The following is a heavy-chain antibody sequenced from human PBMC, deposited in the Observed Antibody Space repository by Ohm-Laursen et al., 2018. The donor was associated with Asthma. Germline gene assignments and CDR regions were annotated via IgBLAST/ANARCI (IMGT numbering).Heavy chain of an antibody. CDR1: GGSINNFY. CDR3: AISFSAPMRHLDP. Sequence: SETLSLTCTVSGGSINNFYWHWIRQPPGKGLEWIGYIHDSGNTQYNPSLKSRVTISLDTSKRQFSLSLNSASAADTALYYCAISFSAPMRHLDPWGQGTLVSVSS. CDR2: IHDSGNT. J-gene: IGHJ5*02. V-gene: IGHV4-59*01. D-gene: IGHD2/OR15-2a*01.